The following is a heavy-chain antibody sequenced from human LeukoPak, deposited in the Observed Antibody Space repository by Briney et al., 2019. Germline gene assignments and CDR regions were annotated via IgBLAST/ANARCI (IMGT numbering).Heavy chain of an antibody. V-gene: IGHV3-48*04. CDR2: ISSSSSTI. J-gene: IGHJ4*02. CDR3: AREFGNADTYGNVPLGH. CDR1: GFTFSSYS. Sequence: GGSLRLSCAASGFTFSSYSMNWVRQAPGKGLEWVSYISSSSSTIYYADSVKGRFTISRDNAKNSLYLQMNSLRAEDTAVYFCAREFGNADTYGNVPLGHWGQGTLVTVSS. D-gene: IGHD5-18*01.